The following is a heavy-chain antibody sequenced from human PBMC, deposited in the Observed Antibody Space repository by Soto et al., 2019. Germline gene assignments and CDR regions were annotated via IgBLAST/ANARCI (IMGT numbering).Heavy chain of an antibody. CDR2: IYPSART. V-gene: IGHV4-4*07. CDR1: GATISSYY. D-gene: IGHD2-2*01. CDR3: ARVDPTTGLDY. Sequence: PSETLSPPCTVSGATISSYYWSWIRQPAGKGLEWMGRIYPSARTNYNPPLKSRVTMSVDTSKNQFSLKLSSATAADTAVYYCARVDPTTGLDYWGQGTLVTVSS. J-gene: IGHJ4*02.